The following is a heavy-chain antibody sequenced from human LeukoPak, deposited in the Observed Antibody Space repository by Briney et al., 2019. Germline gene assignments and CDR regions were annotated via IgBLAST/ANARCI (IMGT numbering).Heavy chain of an antibody. Sequence: GGSRRPSVAASGLTFRSFAMHGVGQAPAKGRKGVAVISYDGSNKYYADSVKGRFTISRDNSKNTLYLQMNSLRAEDTAVYYCARDFRGYCSSTSCYSVGYWGQGTLVTVSS. CDR1: GLTFRSFA. V-gene: IGHV3-30-3*01. CDR3: ARDFRGYCSSTSCYSVGY. D-gene: IGHD2-2*03. J-gene: IGHJ4*02. CDR2: ISYDGSNK.